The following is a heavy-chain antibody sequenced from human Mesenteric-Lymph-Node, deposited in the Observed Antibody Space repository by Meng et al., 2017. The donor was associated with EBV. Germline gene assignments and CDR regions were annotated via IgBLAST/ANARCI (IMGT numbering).Heavy chain of an antibody. CDR3: ARGAYEGSGSKFAD. Sequence: QLKESGPGLGKPSQTLSLTCAVSGGSISSGGYYWTWIRQPPGKGLEWIGYMYSSGSTYYNPSLESRFAMSLDSYKNQFSLRLTSVTAADTALYYCARGAYEGSGSKFADWGQGTLVTVSS. CDR2: MYSSGST. J-gene: IGHJ4*02. V-gene: IGHV4-30-4*01. CDR1: GGSISSGGYY. D-gene: IGHD3-10*01.